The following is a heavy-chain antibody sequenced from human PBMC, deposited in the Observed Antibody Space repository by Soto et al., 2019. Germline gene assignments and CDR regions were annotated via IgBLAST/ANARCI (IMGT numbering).Heavy chain of an antibody. J-gene: IGHJ5*02. CDR1: GGSISSGSYY. CDR3: ARHKITIFGVVIRPMYNWFDP. V-gene: IGHV4-39*01. CDR2: IYYSGST. D-gene: IGHD3-3*01. Sequence: SETLSLTCTVPGGSISSGSYYWGWIRQPPGKGLEWIGSIYYSGSTYYNPSLKSRVTISVDTSKNQFSLKLSSVTAAGTAVYYCARHKITIFGVVIRPMYNWFDPWGQGTLVTVSS.